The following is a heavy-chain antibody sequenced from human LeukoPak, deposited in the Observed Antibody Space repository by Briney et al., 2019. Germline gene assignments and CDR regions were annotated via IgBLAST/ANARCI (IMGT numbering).Heavy chain of an antibody. J-gene: IGHJ4*02. D-gene: IGHD6-6*01. CDR2: ISYDESNK. V-gene: IGHV3-30*03. CDR1: GFTFSSYA. CDR3: ARETGSSVGSTDFDY. Sequence: PGGSLRLSCAASGFTFSSYAMSWVRQAPGKGLEWVAVISYDESNKYYADSVKGRLTISRDNSKNTLYLQMHSLRAEDTALYYCARETGSSVGSTDFDYWGQGTLVTVSS.